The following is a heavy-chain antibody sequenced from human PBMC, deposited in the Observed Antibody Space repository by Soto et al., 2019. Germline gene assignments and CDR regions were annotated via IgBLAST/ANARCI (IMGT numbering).Heavy chain of an antibody. J-gene: IGHJ6*02. V-gene: IGHV3-30-3*01. CDR2: ISYDGSNK. Sequence: QVQLVESGGGVVQPGRSLRLSCAASGFTFSSYAMHWVRQAPGKGLEWVAVISYDGSNKYYADSVKGRFTISRDNSKNTLYLQMHSLRAEDTAVYYCARDKYGEYHYYGMDVWGQGTTVTVSS. CDR1: GFTFSSYA. CDR3: ARDKYGEYHYYGMDV. D-gene: IGHD4-17*01.